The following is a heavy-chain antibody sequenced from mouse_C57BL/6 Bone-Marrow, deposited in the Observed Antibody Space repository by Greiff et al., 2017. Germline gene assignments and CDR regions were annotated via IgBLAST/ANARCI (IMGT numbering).Heavy chain of an antibody. V-gene: IGHV6-3*01. CDR3: TVYYGNYLFAY. CDR1: GFTFSNYW. CDR2: IRLKSDNYAT. J-gene: IGHJ3*01. Sequence: EVHLVESGGGLVPPGGSMKLSCVASGFTFSNYWMNWVRQSPEKGLEWVAQIRLKSDNYATHYAESVKGRFTISRDDSKSSVYLQMNNLRAEDTGIYYCTVYYGNYLFAYRGQGTLVTVSA. D-gene: IGHD2-1*01.